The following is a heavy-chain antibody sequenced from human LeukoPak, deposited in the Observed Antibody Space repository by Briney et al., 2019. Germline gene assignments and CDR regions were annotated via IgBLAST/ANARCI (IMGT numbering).Heavy chain of an antibody. V-gene: IGHV4-39*07. CDR1: GGSISSSSYY. CDR3: ARGDGGHYYYYYYMDV. CDR2: IYYSGST. J-gene: IGHJ6*03. D-gene: IGHD3-16*01. Sequence: SETLSLTCTVSGGSISSSSYYWGWIRQPPGKGLEWIGSIYYSGSTYYNPSLKSRVTISVDTSKNQFSLKLSSVTAADTAVYYCARGDGGHYYYYYYMDVWGKGTTVTVSS.